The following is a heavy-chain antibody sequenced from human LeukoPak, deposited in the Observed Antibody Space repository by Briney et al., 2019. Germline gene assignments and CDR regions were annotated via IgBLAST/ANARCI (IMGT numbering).Heavy chain of an antibody. CDR1: GFSFTKYA. CDR3: AKVSFDGGVIPYFDS. D-gene: IGHD3-16*02. Sequence: GGSLRLSCAASGFSFTKYAMSCVRQAPGKGLEWVSGMSSSGDSTDYADSVKGRFTISRDNSKNTLYLQMDSLRVEDTAVFYCAKVSFDGGVIPYFDSWGQGTVVTVSS. V-gene: IGHV3-23*01. J-gene: IGHJ4*02. CDR2: MSSSGDST.